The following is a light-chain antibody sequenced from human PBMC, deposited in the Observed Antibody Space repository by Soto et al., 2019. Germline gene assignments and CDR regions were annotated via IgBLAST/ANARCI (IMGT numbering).Light chain of an antibody. Sequence: DIPMTQSPTTLSASVGDRVTITCRASQSIGSWLAWYQQKPGKAPKLLIYKASTLESGVPSRFSGSGSGTEFILTISSLQPDDFASYYCQQYGSYSPWTFGQGTKVEIK. J-gene: IGKJ1*01. V-gene: IGKV1-5*03. CDR3: QQYGSYSPWT. CDR2: KAS. CDR1: QSIGSW.